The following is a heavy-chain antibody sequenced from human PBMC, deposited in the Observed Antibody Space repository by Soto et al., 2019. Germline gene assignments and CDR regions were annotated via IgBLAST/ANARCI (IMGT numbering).Heavy chain of an antibody. CDR2: ISAYNGNT. Sequence: GASVKVSCKASGYTFTSYGISWARQAPGQGLEWMGWISAYNGNTNYAQKLQGRVTMTTDTSTSTAYMELRSLRSDDTAVYYCARDRGLDCSGGSCYVHYYYYYGMDVWGQGTTVTVSS. D-gene: IGHD2-15*01. CDR1: GYTFTSYG. CDR3: ARDRGLDCSGGSCYVHYYYYYGMDV. V-gene: IGHV1-18*01. J-gene: IGHJ6*02.